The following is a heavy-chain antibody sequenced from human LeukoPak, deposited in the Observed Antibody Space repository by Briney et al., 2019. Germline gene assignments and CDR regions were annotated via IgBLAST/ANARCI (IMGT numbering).Heavy chain of an antibody. CDR3: AKVSGSGWFQIDY. Sequence: GGSLRLSCAASGFTFSSYAMSWVRQAPGKGLEWVSAISGIGGSTYYADSVKGRFTISRDNSKNTLYLQMNSLRAEDTAVYYCAKVSGSGWFQIDYWGQGTLVTVSS. V-gene: IGHV3-23*01. CDR1: GFTFSSYA. J-gene: IGHJ4*02. D-gene: IGHD6-19*01. CDR2: ISGIGGST.